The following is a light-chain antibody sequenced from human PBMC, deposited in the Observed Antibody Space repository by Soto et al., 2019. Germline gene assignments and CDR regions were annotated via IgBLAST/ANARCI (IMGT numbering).Light chain of an antibody. J-gene: IGKJ4*01. V-gene: IGKV1-9*01. CDR1: QGISSY. CDR2: AAY. CDR3: QQLNSYPRT. Sequence: DIQLTQSPSFLSASVGDRVTITCRASQGISSYLAWYQRKPGKAPKLLIYAAYTLQSGVPSRFSGSGSGTEFTLTISSLQPEDFATYYCQQLNSYPRTFGGGTKVEIK.